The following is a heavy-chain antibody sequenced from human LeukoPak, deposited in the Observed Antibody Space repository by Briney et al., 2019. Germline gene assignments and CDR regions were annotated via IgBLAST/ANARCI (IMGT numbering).Heavy chain of an antibody. Sequence: PSGGSLRLSCAASGFTFSSYAMHWVRQAPGKGLEWVAVISYDGSNKYYADSVKGRFTISRDNSKNTLYLQMNSLRAEDTAVYYCAKRVAPTDYWGQGTLVTVSS. CDR1: GFTFSSYA. CDR2: ISYDGSNK. CDR3: AKRVAPTDY. J-gene: IGHJ4*02. V-gene: IGHV3-30-3*02. D-gene: IGHD5-12*01.